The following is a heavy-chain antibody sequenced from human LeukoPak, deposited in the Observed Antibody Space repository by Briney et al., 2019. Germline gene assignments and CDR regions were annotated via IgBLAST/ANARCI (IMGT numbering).Heavy chain of an antibody. CDR2: INPDGGNT. J-gene: IGHJ4*02. CDR3: ARGRRWGSGLHNLVY. D-gene: IGHD3-10*01. V-gene: IGHV1-46*01. CDR1: GYTFTNSY. Sequence: ASVKVSCKASGYTFTNSYIHWVRQAPGQVLEWMGLINPDGGNTNYAQNFQGRVTMTRNTSISTAYMELSSLRSEDTAVYYCARGRRWGSGLHNLVYWGQGTLVTVSS.